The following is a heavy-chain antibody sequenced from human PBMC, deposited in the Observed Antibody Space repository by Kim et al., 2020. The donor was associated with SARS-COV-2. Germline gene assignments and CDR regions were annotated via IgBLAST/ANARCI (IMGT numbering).Heavy chain of an antibody. D-gene: IGHD3-22*01. Sequence: SFQGQVTISADNSISTAYLQWSSLTASDTAMYYCARRLSYYDSSGYFDYWGQGTLVTVSS. CDR3: ARRLSYYDSSGYFDY. J-gene: IGHJ4*02. V-gene: IGHV5-51*01.